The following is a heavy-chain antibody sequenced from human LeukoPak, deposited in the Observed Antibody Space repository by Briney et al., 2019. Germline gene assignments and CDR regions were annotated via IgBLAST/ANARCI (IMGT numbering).Heavy chain of an antibody. CDR3: AKWIWLQSEFEY. J-gene: IGHJ4*02. Sequence: PGGSLRLSCAASGFTFSTYWMAWVRQAPGKGLEWVANINPDGSVNYVDSVKGRFTVSRDNAQKSLFLQMNSLRVEDTAVYYCAKWIWLQSEFEYWGQGTLVTVSS. V-gene: IGHV3-7*01. CDR2: INPDGSV. CDR1: GFTFSTYW. D-gene: IGHD5-24*01.